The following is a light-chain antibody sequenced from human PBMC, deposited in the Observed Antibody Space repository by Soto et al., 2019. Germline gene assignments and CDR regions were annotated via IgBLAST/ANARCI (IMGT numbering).Light chain of an antibody. Sequence: DIQMTQSPSSLSTSVGDRVTITCRASQGISNYLAWYQRKPGNVPKLLIYAASTLQSGFPSRFSGSGSGTDFTLTISSLQPADVATYYCQTYDSAPYTFGQGTKLEIK. CDR1: QGISNY. CDR3: QTYDSAPYT. J-gene: IGKJ2*01. V-gene: IGKV1-27*01. CDR2: AAS.